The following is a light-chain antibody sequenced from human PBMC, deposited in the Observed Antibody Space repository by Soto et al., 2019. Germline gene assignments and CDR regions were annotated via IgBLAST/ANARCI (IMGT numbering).Light chain of an antibody. J-gene: IGKJ1*01. CDR1: QTISSW. CDR2: TAS. Sequence: DIQLTQSPSTLSGSVGDRVTITCRASQTISSWLAWYQQKPGKAPKLLIYTASTLKSGVPLRFSGSGSGTGFTLTISSLQPDAVATYYCQADYNYSEAFGQGTKVERK. CDR3: QADYNYSEA. V-gene: IGKV1-5*03.